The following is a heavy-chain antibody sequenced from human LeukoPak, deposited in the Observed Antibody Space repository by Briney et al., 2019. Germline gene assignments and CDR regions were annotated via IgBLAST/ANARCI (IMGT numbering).Heavy chain of an antibody. J-gene: IGHJ6*02. Sequence: SETLSLTCTVSGDSVRSYYWSWIRQPPGQGLEWLGHINDRGSTNYNPSLQGRVTISIDTSKNQFSLKVNSVTAADTAVYYCVRDSRYGSGWFEDGLDFRGQGTTVTVSS. CDR3: VRDSRYGSGWFEDGLDF. CDR1: GDSVRSYY. D-gene: IGHD6-13*01. V-gene: IGHV4-59*02. CDR2: INDRGST.